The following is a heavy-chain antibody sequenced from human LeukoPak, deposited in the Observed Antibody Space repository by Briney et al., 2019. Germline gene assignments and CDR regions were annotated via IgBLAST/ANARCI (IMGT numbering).Heavy chain of an antibody. D-gene: IGHD1-1*01. J-gene: IGHJ5*02. CDR2: IYPGDSDT. CDR3: ARTPVTNGNWFDP. Sequence: GESLKTSCKGSGYSFTSYWIGWVRQMPGKGLEWMGIIYPGDSDTRYSPSFQGQVTISADKSISTAYLQWSSLKASDTAMYYCARTPVTNGNWFDPWGQGTLVTVSS. CDR1: GYSFTSYW. V-gene: IGHV5-51*01.